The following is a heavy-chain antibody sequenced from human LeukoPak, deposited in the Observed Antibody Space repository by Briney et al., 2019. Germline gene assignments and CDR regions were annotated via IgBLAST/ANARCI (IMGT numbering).Heavy chain of an antibody. Sequence: ASVKVSRKASGYTFTSYYMRWVRQAPGQGLEWMGIINPSGGSTSYAQKFQGRVTMTRDTSTSTVYMELSSLRSEDTAVYYCARVPIVATLTGAFDIWGQGTMVTVSS. CDR1: GYTFTSYY. J-gene: IGHJ3*02. CDR3: ARVPIVATLTGAFDI. V-gene: IGHV1-46*01. D-gene: IGHD5-12*01. CDR2: INPSGGST.